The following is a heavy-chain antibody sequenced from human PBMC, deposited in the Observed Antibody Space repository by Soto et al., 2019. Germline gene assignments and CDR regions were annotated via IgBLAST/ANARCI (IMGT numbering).Heavy chain of an antibody. Sequence: QITLKESGPTLVNPTQTLTLTCTFSGFSLSTSGVGVGWIRQPPGKALEWLALIYWNDDKRYSPSLMSRLTITKDTSKNQVVLTMTNMDPVDTATYYCAHKQPHPYYFDSWGQGTLVTVSS. CDR2: IYWNDDK. CDR3: AHKQPHPYYFDS. D-gene: IGHD6-13*01. CDR1: GFSLSTSGVG. J-gene: IGHJ4*02. V-gene: IGHV2-5*01.